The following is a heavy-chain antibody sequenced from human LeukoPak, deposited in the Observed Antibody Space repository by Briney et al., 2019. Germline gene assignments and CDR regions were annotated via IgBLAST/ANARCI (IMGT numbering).Heavy chain of an antibody. J-gene: IGHJ4*02. V-gene: IGHV4-34*01. Sequence: SETLSLTCAVYGGSFSGYYWSWIRQPPGKGLEWIGEINHSGSTNYNPSLKSRVTISVDTSKNQFSLKLSSVTAADTAVYYCARHRQTYYYDSSGYYWSYYFDYWGQGTLVTVSS. CDR3: ARHRQTYYYDSSGYYWSYYFDY. D-gene: IGHD3-22*01. CDR2: INHSGST. CDR1: GGSFSGYY.